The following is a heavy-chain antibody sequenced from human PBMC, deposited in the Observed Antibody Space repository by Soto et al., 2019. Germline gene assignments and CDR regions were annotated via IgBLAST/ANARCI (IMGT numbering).Heavy chain of an antibody. CDR1: GGTFSSYE. J-gene: IGHJ6*02. CDR3: AREPVPAANQQIYYYYGMDV. Sequence: GGSLRLSWAAAGGTFSSYEMNWVRQAPGKGLEWVSYISSSGSTIYYADSVKGRFTISRDNAKNSLYLQMNSLRAEDTAVYYCAREPVPAANQQIYYYYGMDVWGQGTTVTVSS. CDR2: ISSSGSTI. D-gene: IGHD2-2*01. V-gene: IGHV3-48*03.